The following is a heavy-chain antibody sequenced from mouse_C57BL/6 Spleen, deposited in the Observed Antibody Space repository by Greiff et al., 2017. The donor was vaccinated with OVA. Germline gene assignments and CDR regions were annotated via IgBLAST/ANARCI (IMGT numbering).Heavy chain of an antibody. Sequence: VQLQQSGAELVRPGTSVKVSCKASGYAFTNYLIEWVKQRPGQGLEWIGVINPGSGGTNYNEKFKGKATLTADKSSSTAYMQLSSLTSEDSAVYFCARVGTTRAWFAYWGQGTLVTVSA. CDR2: INPGSGGT. CDR1: GYAFTNYL. D-gene: IGHD2-3*01. V-gene: IGHV1-54*01. CDR3: ARVGTTRAWFAY. J-gene: IGHJ3*01.